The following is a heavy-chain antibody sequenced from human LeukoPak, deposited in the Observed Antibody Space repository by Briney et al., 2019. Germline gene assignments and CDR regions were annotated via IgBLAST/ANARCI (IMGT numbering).Heavy chain of an antibody. D-gene: IGHD2-2*01. Sequence: SETLSLTCAVYGGSFSGYYWSWIRQPPGKGLEWIGEINHSGSTNYNPSLKSRVTISVDTSKNQFSLKLSSVTAADTAVYYCARAAGGRYCSSTSCCAIDYWGQGTLVTVSS. J-gene: IGHJ4*02. CDR3: ARAAGGRYCSSTSCCAIDY. CDR1: GGSFSGYY. V-gene: IGHV4-34*01. CDR2: INHSGST.